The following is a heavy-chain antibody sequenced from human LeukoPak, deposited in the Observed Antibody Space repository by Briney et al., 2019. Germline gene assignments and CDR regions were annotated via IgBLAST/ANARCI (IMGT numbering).Heavy chain of an antibody. D-gene: IGHD3-22*01. CDR1: GGSISSYY. CDR2: IYYSGST. CDR3: ASLVLDYDSSGELIDY. V-gene: IGHV4-59*12. Sequence: SETLSLTCTVSGGSISSYYWSWIRQPPGKGLEWIGYIYYSGSTNYNPSLKSRVTISVDTSKNQFSLKLSSVTAADTAVYYCASLVLDYDSSGELIDYWGQGTLVTVSS. J-gene: IGHJ4*02.